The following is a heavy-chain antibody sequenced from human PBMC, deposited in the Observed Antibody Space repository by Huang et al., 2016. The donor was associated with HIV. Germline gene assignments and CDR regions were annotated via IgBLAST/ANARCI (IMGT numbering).Heavy chain of an antibody. D-gene: IGHD3-9*01. CDR2: LEPEIGET. V-gene: IGHV1-24*01. CDR3: ATGFDVFFDF. Sequence: QVQLVQSRAEVKQPGASVKVSCKVSEYTLTELSIHWVRQPPGQGLEWMGGLEPEIGETIYAQKFQGRVTMTEDTSTETAFMELSGLRPEDTAVYYCATGFDVFFDFWGQGTLVTVSS. CDR1: EYTLTELS. J-gene: IGHJ4*02.